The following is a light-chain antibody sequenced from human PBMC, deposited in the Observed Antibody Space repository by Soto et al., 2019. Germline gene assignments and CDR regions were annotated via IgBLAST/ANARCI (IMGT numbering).Light chain of an antibody. J-gene: IGLJ3*02. CDR2: DVN. Sequence: QSALTQPRSVSGSPGQSVTISCTATTGDVGGYNYVSWYQQHPGKAPKLIIYDVNKRPSGVPDRFSGSKSGNTASLTISGLRTEDEADYHCCSYAGSYTLVFGGGTKLTAL. V-gene: IGLV2-11*01. CDR1: TGDVGGYNY. CDR3: CSYAGSYTLV.